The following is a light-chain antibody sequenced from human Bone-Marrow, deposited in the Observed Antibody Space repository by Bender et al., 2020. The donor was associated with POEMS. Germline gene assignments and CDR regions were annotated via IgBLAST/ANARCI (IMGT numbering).Light chain of an antibody. V-gene: IGLV2-8*01. Sequence: SALTQPPSASGSLGQSVIISCTGTTNDVGGYDQVSWYQQLPGKAPKLIIYDVNQWPLGVPDRFSGSKSGNTASLTVSGLQADDEASYYCNSYAATNNMIFGGGTKLTVL. J-gene: IGLJ2*01. CDR1: TNDVGGYDQ. CDR2: DVN. CDR3: NSYAATNNMI.